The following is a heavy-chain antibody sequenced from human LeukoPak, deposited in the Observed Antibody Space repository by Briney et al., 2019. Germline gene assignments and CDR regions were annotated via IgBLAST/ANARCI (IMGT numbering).Heavy chain of an antibody. D-gene: IGHD3-10*01. J-gene: IGHJ1*01. CDR3: AKDGGSGILY. V-gene: IGHV3-48*03. CDR2: ISASGNPM. CDR1: GFSFSNYE. Sequence: GGTLRLCCAASGFSFSNYEMNWVRQAPGKGLEWISCISASGNPMLYAISVKGRFTISRDNAKNSLYLQMNSLRAEDTAIYYCAKDGGSGILYWGHGTLVTVSS.